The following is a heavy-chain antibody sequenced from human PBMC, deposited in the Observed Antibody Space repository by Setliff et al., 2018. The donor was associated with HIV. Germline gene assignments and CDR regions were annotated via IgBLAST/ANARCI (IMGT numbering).Heavy chain of an antibody. CDR3: AREGGQGYSGSGSFYHRNFDL. D-gene: IGHD3-10*01. CDR2: INQSGNT. CDR1: GGSFSGYY. J-gene: IGHJ2*01. V-gene: IGHV4-34*01. Sequence: SETLSLTCAVYGGSFSGYYWSWIRQPPGKGLEWIGEINQSGNTNFNPSLKSRLIISVDTSKSRFPLKLTSVTAADTALYYCAREGGQGYSGSGSFYHRNFDLWGRGTLVTVSS.